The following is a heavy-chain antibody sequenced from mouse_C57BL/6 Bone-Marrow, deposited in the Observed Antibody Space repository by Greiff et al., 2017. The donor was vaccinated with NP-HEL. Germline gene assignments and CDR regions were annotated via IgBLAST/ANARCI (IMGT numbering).Heavy chain of an antibody. J-gene: IGHJ2*01. CDR1: GFSFNTYA. V-gene: IGHV10-1*01. D-gene: IGHD2-4*01. CDR3: VSLYDYDDGFDY. CDR2: IRSKSNNYAT. Sequence: EVQRVESGGGLVQPKGSLKLSCAASGFSFNTYAMNWVRQAPGKGLEWVARIRSKSNNYATYYADSVKDRFTISRDDSESMLYLQMNNLKTEDTAMYYCVSLYDYDDGFDYWGQGTTLTVSS.